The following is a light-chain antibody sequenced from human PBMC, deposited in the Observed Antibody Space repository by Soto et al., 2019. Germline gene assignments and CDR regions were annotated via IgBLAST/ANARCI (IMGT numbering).Light chain of an antibody. J-gene: IGKJ1*01. V-gene: IGKV1-39*01. CDR3: QQTYSTPWT. CDR2: AAS. CDR1: QSISSY. Sequence: DIQMTQSPSSLSASVGDRVTITCRARQSISSYLNWYQQKPGKAPKLLIYAASSLQSGVPSTFSGSGSGTDFTLTISSLRPEDFATYYCQQTYSTPWTFGQGTKVEIK.